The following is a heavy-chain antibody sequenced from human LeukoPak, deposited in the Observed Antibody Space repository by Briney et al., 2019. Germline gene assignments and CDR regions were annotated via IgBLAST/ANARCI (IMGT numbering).Heavy chain of an antibody. CDR1: GGSITSATYY. CDR2: IYYSGNT. D-gene: IGHD3-10*01. Sequence: PSETLSLTCSVSGGSITSATYYWGWIRQPPGKGLEWIGTIYYSGNTYYNPSLKSRVTMSVDTSKNQFSLKLSSVTAADTAVYYCARGRVRGVIGYYYYMDVWGKGTTVTVSS. V-gene: IGHV4-39*07. J-gene: IGHJ6*03. CDR3: ARGRVRGVIGYYYYMDV.